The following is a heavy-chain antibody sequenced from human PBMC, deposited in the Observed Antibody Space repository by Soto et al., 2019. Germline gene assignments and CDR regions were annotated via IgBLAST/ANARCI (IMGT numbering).Heavy chain of an antibody. Sequence: QVQLVQSGAEVKKPGSSVKVSCKASGGTFSSYAISWVRQSPGQGLEWMGGIIPIFGTANYAQKFQGRVTITADESTSTAYMELSSLRSEDTAVYYCARPKYSGSYLTQFDYWGQGTLVTVSS. CDR3: ARPKYSGSYLTQFDY. CDR1: GGTFSSYA. V-gene: IGHV1-69*01. J-gene: IGHJ4*02. D-gene: IGHD1-26*01. CDR2: IIPIFGTA.